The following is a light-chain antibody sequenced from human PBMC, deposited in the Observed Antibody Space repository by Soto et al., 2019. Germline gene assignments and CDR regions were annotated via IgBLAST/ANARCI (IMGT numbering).Light chain of an antibody. CDR2: YIS. V-gene: IGKV3-15*01. CDR3: QQHNQWPIT. CDR1: QSVGRY. J-gene: IGKJ5*01. Sequence: EIVLTQSPVILSVSPGDRASLSCRASQSVGRYLAWYQQKLGQAPRLLIYYISTRATGVPARFSGSGSETEFTLTINGLQSEDFAVYYCQQHNQWPITFGQGTRLEIK.